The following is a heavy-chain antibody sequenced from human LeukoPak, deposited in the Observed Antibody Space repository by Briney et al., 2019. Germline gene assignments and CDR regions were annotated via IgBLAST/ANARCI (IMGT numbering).Heavy chain of an antibody. CDR3: ARDGGIAARAPAKFDP. D-gene: IGHD6-13*01. CDR1: GGTFSSYA. Sequence: ASVKVSCKASGGTFSSYAISWVRQAPGQGLEWMGWISAYNGNTNYAQKLQGRVTMTTDTSTSTAYMELRSLRSDDTAVYYCARDGGIAARAPAKFDPWGQGTLVTVSS. J-gene: IGHJ5*02. V-gene: IGHV1-18*01. CDR2: ISAYNGNT.